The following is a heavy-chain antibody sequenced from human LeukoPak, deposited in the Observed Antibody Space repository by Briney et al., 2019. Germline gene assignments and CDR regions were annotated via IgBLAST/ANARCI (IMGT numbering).Heavy chain of an antibody. J-gene: IGHJ5*02. CDR2: IYYSGST. Sequence: PSETLSLTCTVSGGSISSYYWSWIRQPPGKGLEWIGYIYYSGSTNYNPSLKSRVTISVDTSKNQFSLKLSSVTAADTAVYYCARVVVAATGGFDPWGQGTLVTVSS. CDR3: ARVVVAATGGFDP. CDR1: GGSISSYY. D-gene: IGHD2-15*01. V-gene: IGHV4-59*01.